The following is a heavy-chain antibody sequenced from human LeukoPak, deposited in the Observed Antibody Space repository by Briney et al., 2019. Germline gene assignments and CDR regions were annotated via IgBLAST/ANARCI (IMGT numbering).Heavy chain of an antibody. CDR3: ARPDYGGNTDWYFDL. V-gene: IGHV3-74*01. CDR2: INSDGSST. D-gene: IGHD4-23*01. CDR1: GFTFSSYW. Sequence: GGSLRLSCAASGFTFSSYWMHWVRQAPGKGLVWVSRINSDGSSTSYADYVKGRITISRDNAKNTLYLQMNSLRAEDTAVYYCARPDYGGNTDWYFDLWGRGTLVTVSS. J-gene: IGHJ2*01.